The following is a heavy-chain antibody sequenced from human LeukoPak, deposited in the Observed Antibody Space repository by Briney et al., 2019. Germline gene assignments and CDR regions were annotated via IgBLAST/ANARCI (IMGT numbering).Heavy chain of an antibody. Sequence: GASVKVSFKASGYTFTSSDINLVRLATGQGLEWMGWMNPNTGNTNYAQKFQGRVSMTRHTSMSTAYMELSSLKSDDTAVYFCSTGREKAYCTTDYYPDSWGKGTLVTVSS. CDR2: MNPNTGNT. J-gene: IGHJ4*02. D-gene: IGHD2-8*01. CDR1: GYTFTSSD. V-gene: IGHV1-8*01. CDR3: STGREKAYCTTDYYPDS.